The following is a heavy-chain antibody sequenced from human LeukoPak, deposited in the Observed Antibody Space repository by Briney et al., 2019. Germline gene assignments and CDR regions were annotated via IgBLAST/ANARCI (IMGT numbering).Heavy chain of an antibody. J-gene: IGHJ4*02. CDR1: GYTFTSYG. CDR2: ISGYKTKT. D-gene: IGHD6-13*01. V-gene: IGHV1-18*01. Sequence: ASVKVSCKASGYTFTSYGINWVRQAPGQGLDWMGWISGYKTKTDYAQKFQGRVTMTTDTSTSTAYMELRSLRSDDTAVYYCARDPQGAAAGSFDYWGQGTLVTVSS. CDR3: ARDPQGAAAGSFDY.